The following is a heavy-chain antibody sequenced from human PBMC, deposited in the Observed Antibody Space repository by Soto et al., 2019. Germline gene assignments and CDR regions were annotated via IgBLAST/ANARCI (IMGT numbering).Heavy chain of an antibody. CDR2: IFPLTDTP. J-gene: IGHJ6*02. Sequence: ASVKVSCKASGGTFRNYPINWVRQAPGQGLEWMGSIFPLTDTPDYAQKLQGRVTMTTDTSTSTAYMELRSLRSDDTAVYYCARDKTPKIGVVIIPIYYYYYGMDVWGQGTTVTVSS. CDR3: ARDKTPKIGVVIIPIYYYYYGMDV. CDR1: GGTFRNYP. D-gene: IGHD3-3*01. V-gene: IGHV1-18*01.